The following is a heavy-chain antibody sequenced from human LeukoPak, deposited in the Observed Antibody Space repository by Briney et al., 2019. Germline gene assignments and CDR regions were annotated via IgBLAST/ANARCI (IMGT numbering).Heavy chain of an antibody. CDR2: INHSGST. CDR1: GGSFSGYY. V-gene: IGHV4-34*01. J-gene: IGHJ5*02. D-gene: IGHD3-9*01. Sequence: SETLSLTCAVYGGSFSGYYWSWIRQPSGKGLEWIGEINHSGSTNYNPSLKSRVTISVDTSKNQFSLKLSSVTAADTAVYYCARHVGRYFDWLSNWFDPWGQGTLVTVSS. CDR3: ARHVGRYFDWLSNWFDP.